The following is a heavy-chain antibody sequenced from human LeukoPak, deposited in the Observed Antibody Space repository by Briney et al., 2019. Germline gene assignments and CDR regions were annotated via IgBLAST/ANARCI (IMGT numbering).Heavy chain of an antibody. CDR2: IYSGGST. D-gene: IGHD5-18*01. J-gene: IGHJ4*02. CDR1: GFTVSSNY. Sequence: GGSLRLSCAASGFTVSSNYMSWVRQAPGKGLEWVSVIYSGGSTYYADSVKGRFTISRDNSKNTLYLQMNSLRAEDTAVYYCARCPVDTAMVFDYWGQGTLVTVSS. V-gene: IGHV3-53*01. CDR3: ARCPVDTAMVFDY.